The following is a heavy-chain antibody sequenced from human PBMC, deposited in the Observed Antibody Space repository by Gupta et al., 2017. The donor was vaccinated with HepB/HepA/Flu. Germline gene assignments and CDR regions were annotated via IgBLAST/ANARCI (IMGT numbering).Heavy chain of an antibody. CDR1: GGSFSGYY. V-gene: IGHV4-34*01. Sequence: QVQLQQWGAGLLKPSETLSLTCAVYGGSFSGYYWSWIRQPPGKGLEWIGEINHSGSTNYNPSLKSRVTISVDTSKNQFSLKLSSVTAADTAVYYCASFSRYYGMDVWGQGTTVTVSS. D-gene: IGHD3-3*01. CDR2: INHSGST. J-gene: IGHJ6*02. CDR3: ASFSRYYGMDV.